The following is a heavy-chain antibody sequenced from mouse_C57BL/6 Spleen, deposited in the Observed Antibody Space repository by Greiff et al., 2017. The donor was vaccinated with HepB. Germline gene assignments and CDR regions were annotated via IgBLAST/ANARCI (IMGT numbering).Heavy chain of an antibody. Sequence: EVKLMESGPELVKPGDSVKISCKASGYSFTGYFMNWVMQSHGKSLEWIGRINPYNGDTFYNQKFKGKATLTVDKSSSTAHMELRSLTSEDSAVYYCARYRLRDWYFDVWGTGTTVTVSS. CDR3: ARYRLRDWYFDV. J-gene: IGHJ1*03. CDR1: GYSFTGYF. D-gene: IGHD1-1*01. CDR2: INPYNGDT. V-gene: IGHV1-20*01.